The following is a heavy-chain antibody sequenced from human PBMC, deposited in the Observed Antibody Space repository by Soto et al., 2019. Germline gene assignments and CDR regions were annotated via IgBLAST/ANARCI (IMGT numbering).Heavy chain of an antibody. CDR1: GFTFESYG. D-gene: IGHD3-16*01. CDR3: GKRKRQGGSRDHFYYYGMGG. J-gene: IGHJ6*02. CDR2: ISHEGVMK. V-gene: IGHV3-30*18. Sequence: GGSLRLSCTASGFTFESYGMHWVRQTPGKGLEWLAYISHEGVMKFYAGSVKGRFTISRDNSKNTLYLQLSSLRPDDTAVYYCGKRKRQGGSRDHFYYYGMGGRGRGTKVT.